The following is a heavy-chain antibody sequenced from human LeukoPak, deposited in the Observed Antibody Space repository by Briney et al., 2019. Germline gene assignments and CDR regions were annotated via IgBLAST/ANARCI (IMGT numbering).Heavy chain of an antibody. CDR1: GFMFRSFE. V-gene: IGHV3-48*03. CDR2: ISSGATTM. D-gene: IGHD6-19*01. Sequence: PGGSLRLSCAASGFMFRSFEMYWVRQAPGKGLEWIAYISSGATTMYYADSVKGRFTISRDDAKNSLFLQMKSLRAEDTAVYYCALSAVASDFDYWGQGALVTVSS. J-gene: IGHJ4*02. CDR3: ALSAVASDFDY.